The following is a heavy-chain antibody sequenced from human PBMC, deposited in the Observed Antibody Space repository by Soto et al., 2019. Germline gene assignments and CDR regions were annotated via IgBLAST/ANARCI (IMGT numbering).Heavy chain of an antibody. CDR1: GFTFSRFE. CDR2: ISSSGSTA. D-gene: IGHD3-10*01. V-gene: IGHV3-48*03. CDR3: TRAAWFPYLSFY. Sequence: GGSLRLSCAASGFTFSRFELHWVRQAPGKGLEWISYISSSGSTAYYASSVEGRFTISRDNANNSVYLQMDSLRAEHTALYYCTRAAWFPYLSFYWGQGALVTVSS. J-gene: IGHJ4*02.